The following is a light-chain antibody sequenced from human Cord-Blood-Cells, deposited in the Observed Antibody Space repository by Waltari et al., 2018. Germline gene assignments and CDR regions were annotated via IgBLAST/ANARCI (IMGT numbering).Light chain of an antibody. J-gene: IGKJ1*01. CDR3: MQALQTPRT. V-gene: IGKV2-28*01. CDR1: QSLLHSNGYNY. Sequence: DIVMTQSPLSLPVTPGEPASISCRPSQSLLHSNGYNYLDWYLQKPGQSPQLLIYLGLNRASGVPDRFSGSGSGTDFTLKISRVEAEDVGVYYCMQALQTPRTFGQGTKVEIK. CDR2: LGL.